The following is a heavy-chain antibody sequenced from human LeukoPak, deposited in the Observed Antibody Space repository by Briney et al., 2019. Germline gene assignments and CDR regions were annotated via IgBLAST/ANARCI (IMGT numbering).Heavy chain of an antibody. CDR2: ISSSSSST. D-gene: IGHD3-10*01. CDR3: AKDLLLWFGELSVQPFDY. Sequence: GGSLRLSCAASGFTFSSYSMNWVRQAPGKGLEWVSYISSSSSSTYYADSVKGRFTISRDNTKKSLYLLMDSLRAEDTAVYYCAKDLLLWFGELSVQPFDYWGQGTLVTVSS. CDR1: GFTFSSYS. J-gene: IGHJ4*02. V-gene: IGHV3-48*01.